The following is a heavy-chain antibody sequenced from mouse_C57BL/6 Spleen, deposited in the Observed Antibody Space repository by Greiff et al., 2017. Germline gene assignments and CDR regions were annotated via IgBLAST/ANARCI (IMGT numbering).Heavy chain of an antibody. Sequence: QVQLQQPGAELVRPGSSVKMSCKASGYTFTSYWIPWVKQRPVQGLEWIGNIYPSDSETHYNQKFKDKATWTVDKSSSTAYMQLSSLTSEVSAVYCWARSGRGRGFCYWGQGTTLTVSS. V-gene: IGHV1-52*01. J-gene: IGHJ2*01. CDR3: ARSGRGRGFCY. CDR1: GYTFTSYW. CDR2: IYPSDSET. D-gene: IGHD3-1*01.